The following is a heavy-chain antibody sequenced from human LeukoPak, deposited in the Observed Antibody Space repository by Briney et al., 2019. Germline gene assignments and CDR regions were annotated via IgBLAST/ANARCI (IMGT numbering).Heavy chain of an antibody. Sequence: GGSLRLSCAASGFTFSSYSMNWVRQAPGKGPEWVSSISSSSSYIYYADSVKGRFTISRDNAKNSLYLQMNSLRAEDTAVYYCARDTPLGAMTTFDYWGQGTLVTVSS. D-gene: IGHD1-26*01. CDR3: ARDTPLGAMTTFDY. CDR1: GFTFSSYS. CDR2: ISSSSSYI. V-gene: IGHV3-21*01. J-gene: IGHJ4*02.